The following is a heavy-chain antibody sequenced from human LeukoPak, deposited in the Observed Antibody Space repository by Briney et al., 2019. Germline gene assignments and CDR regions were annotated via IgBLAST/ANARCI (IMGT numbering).Heavy chain of an antibody. CDR1: AYKFSNYW. V-gene: IGHV5-51*01. CDR3: ARRDTTYFDY. D-gene: IGHD1-1*01. Sequence: GESLKISCKGSAYKFSNYWIAWVRQMPGEDLEWMGIIYPDDFDTRYSPSFQGQVTISADKSINTAYLQWTSLKASDTAIYYCARRDTTYFDYWGQGSLVTVSS. CDR2: IYPDDFDT. J-gene: IGHJ4*02.